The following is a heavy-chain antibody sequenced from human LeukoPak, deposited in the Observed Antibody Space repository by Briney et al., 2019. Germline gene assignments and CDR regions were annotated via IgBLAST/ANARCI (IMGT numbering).Heavy chain of an antibody. CDR1: GFTFSTYS. V-gene: IGHV3-48*01. CDR2: ISSNNFTV. J-gene: IGHJ4*02. CDR3: VRDLGQDY. Sequence: GESLRLSCAASGFTFSTYSMNWVRQAPGKGLEWVSYISSNNFTVYYADSVKGRFTISRDNAKNSLYLQMNSLRAEDTAVYYCVRDLGQDYWGQGTLVTVSS.